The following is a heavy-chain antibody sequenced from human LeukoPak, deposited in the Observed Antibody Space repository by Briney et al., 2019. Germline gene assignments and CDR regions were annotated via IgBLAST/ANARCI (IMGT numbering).Heavy chain of an antibody. D-gene: IGHD6-6*01. Sequence: GGSLRLSCSASGFTFSSYAMHWVRQAPGKGLEWVAIIWSDGNNKYYADSVEGRFTISRDTSKNTLFLQMNSLRAEDTAVYYCARVGIAALYYYYYMDVWGKGTTVTVSS. CDR1: GFTFSSYA. V-gene: IGHV3-33*01. J-gene: IGHJ6*03. CDR3: ARVGIAALYYYYYMDV. CDR2: IWSDGNNK.